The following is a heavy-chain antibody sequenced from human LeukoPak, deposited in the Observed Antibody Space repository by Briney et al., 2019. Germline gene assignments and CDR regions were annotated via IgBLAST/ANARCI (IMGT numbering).Heavy chain of an antibody. CDR3: ARGRVEQWLVWYYFDY. J-gene: IGHJ4*02. D-gene: IGHD6-19*01. CDR2: MSGDGATT. CDR1: GFTFSSYG. V-gene: IGHV3-23*01. Sequence: GGSLRLSCAASGFTFSSYGMSWVRQAPGKGLEWVSAMSGDGATTYYADSVKGRFTISRDNAKNSLYLQMNSLRAEDTAVYYCARGRVEQWLVWYYFDYWGQGTLVTVSS.